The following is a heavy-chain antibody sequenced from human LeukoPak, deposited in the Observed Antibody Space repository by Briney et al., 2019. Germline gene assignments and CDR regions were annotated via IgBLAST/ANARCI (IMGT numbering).Heavy chain of an antibody. J-gene: IGHJ4*02. V-gene: IGHV3-23*01. Sequence: GGSLRLSCVAAVFTFSSYAMSWVRQAPGKGLEWVSFIGSSGETNYADSVKGRFTISRDNSENTLYLQMSTLRAEDTALYYCARSLKWNLVAFDYWGQGTLVSVSS. CDR3: ARSLKWNLVAFDY. D-gene: IGHD1-1*01. CDR1: VFTFSSYA. CDR2: IGSSGET.